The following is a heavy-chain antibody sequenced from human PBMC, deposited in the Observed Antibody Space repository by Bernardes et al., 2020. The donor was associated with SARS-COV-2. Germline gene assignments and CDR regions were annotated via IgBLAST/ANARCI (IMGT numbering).Heavy chain of an antibody. Sequence: ASVKVSCKVSGYTLTELSMHWVRQAPGKGLEWMGGFDPEDGETIYAQKFQGRVTMTEDTSTDTAYMELSSLRSEDTAVYYCATGGPMIVPQTWFDPWGQGTLVTVSS. V-gene: IGHV1-24*01. D-gene: IGHD3-22*01. CDR2: FDPEDGET. CDR3: ATGGPMIVPQTWFDP. J-gene: IGHJ5*02. CDR1: GYTLTELS.